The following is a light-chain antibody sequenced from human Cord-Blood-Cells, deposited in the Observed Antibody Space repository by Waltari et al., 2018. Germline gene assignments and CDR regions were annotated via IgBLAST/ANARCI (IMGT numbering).Light chain of an antibody. CDR2: DAS. CDR1: QDISNY. J-gene: IGKJ2*01. Sequence: EIQMTQSPFSLSASVGDRVTITCQASQDISNYLNWYQQKPGKAPKLLIYDASNLETGVPSRFSGSGSGTDFTFTISSLQPEDIATYYCQQYDNLSYTFGQGTKLEIK. V-gene: IGKV1-33*01. CDR3: QQYDNLSYT.